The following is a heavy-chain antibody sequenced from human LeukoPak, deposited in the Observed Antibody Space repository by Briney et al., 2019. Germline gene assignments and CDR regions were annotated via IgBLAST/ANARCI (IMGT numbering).Heavy chain of an antibody. J-gene: IGHJ5*02. V-gene: IGHV3-23*01. D-gene: IGHD4-17*01. Sequence: PGGSLRLSCAATGFTFSNYGMTWVRQAPGKGLECISEISGSATNTYYADSVKGRFTISRDNSKYTLYLQMDSLRAEDTALYYCARRDDYGDYVLGTWGQGTQVTVSS. CDR1: GFTFSNYG. CDR2: ISGSATNT. CDR3: ARRDDYGDYVLGT.